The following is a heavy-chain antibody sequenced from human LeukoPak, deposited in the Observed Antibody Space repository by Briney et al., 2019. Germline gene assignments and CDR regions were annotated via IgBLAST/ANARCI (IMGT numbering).Heavy chain of an antibody. CDR1: GGSISSSSYY. CDR3: ARFNSGSYQHYFDY. Sequence: SETLSLTCTVSGGSISSSSYYWGWIRQPPGKGLEWIGSIYYSGSTYYNPSLKSRVTISVDTSKNQFSLKLSSVTAADTAVYYCARFNSGSYQHYFDYWGQGTLVTASS. J-gene: IGHJ4*02. V-gene: IGHV4-39*07. CDR2: IYYSGST. D-gene: IGHD1-26*01.